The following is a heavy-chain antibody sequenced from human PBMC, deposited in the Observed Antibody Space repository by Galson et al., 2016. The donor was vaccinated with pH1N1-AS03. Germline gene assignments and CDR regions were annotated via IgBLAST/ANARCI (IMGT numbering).Heavy chain of an antibody. Sequence: SETLSLTCHVHGDSFPGYYWTWLRQSPGKGLEWIGEIIHGGRTTYSPSLTSRATIFLDTSKNQFSLNLTAVTAADTAIYYCARGKKRGSSDTAVWFDPWGQGALVSVSS. V-gene: IGHV4-34*01. CDR2: IIHGGRT. CDR3: ARGKKRGSSDTAVWFDP. CDR1: GDSFPGYY. D-gene: IGHD2-21*02. J-gene: IGHJ5*02.